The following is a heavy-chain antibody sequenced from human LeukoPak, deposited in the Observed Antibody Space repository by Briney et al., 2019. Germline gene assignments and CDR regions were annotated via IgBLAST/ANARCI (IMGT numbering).Heavy chain of an antibody. CDR3: AKAVTFSYFDY. D-gene: IGHD3-10*01. J-gene: IGHJ4*02. CDR1: GFTFSNYG. Sequence: GGSLRLSCAASGFTFSNYGMSWVRQAPGKGLEWVSSISGSGDSTYYAESVKGRFTISRDNSKNTLYLQMNSLRAEDTAVYYCAKAVTFSYFDYWGQGTLVTVSS. CDR2: ISGSGDST. V-gene: IGHV3-23*01.